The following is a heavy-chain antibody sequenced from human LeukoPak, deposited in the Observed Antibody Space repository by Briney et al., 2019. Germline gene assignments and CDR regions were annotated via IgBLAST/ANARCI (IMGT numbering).Heavy chain of an antibody. V-gene: IGHV1-2*02. CDR3: ARLERSGPNY. J-gene: IGHJ4*02. CDR2: INPNGGGT. D-gene: IGHD6-19*01. CDR1: GYTLTGYY. Sequence: ASVNVSCKSSGYTLTGYYMHWVREPPGQGLEWMGWINPNGGGTNYAQKFQGRVTMTRDTSISTAYMDLTRLRSDDTAVYYCARLERSGPNYWGQGTLVTVSS.